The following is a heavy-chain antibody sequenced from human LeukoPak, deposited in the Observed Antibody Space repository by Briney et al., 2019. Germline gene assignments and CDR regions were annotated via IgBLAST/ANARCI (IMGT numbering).Heavy chain of an antibody. CDR2: INHSGST. CDR3: ARRDIAAAGTFDY. CDR1: GGSFSGYY. D-gene: IGHD6-13*01. Sequence: PSETLSLTCAVYGGSFSGYYWSWIRQPPGKGLEWIGEINHSGSTNYNPSLKSRVTISVDTSKNQFSLKLSSVTAADTAVYYCARRDIAAAGTFDYWGQGTLVTVSS. J-gene: IGHJ4*02. V-gene: IGHV4-34*01.